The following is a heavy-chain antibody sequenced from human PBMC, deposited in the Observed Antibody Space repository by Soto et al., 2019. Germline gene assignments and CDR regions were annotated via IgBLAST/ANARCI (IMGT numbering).Heavy chain of an antibody. Sequence: PSETLSLTCAVYGGSFSGYYWSWIRQPPGKGLEWIGYINHSGSTNYNPSLKSRVTISVDTSKNQFSLKLSSVTAADTAVYYCASHGDYVSYWGQGTLVTVSS. J-gene: IGHJ4*02. CDR3: ASHGDYVSY. CDR2: INHSGST. D-gene: IGHD4-17*01. CDR1: GGSFSGYY. V-gene: IGHV4-34*01.